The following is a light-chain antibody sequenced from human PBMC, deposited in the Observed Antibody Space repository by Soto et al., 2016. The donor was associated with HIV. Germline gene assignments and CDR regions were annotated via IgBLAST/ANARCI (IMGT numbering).Light chain of an antibody. CDR2: GKN. Sequence: SSELTQDPAXSVALGQTVRITCQGDSLRSYYANWYQQKPGQAPVLVIYGKNNRPSGIPDRFSGSSSGNTASLTITGAQAEDEADYYCNSRDSSGNHLVFGGGTKLTVL. CDR3: NSRDSSGNHLV. V-gene: IGLV3-19*01. CDR1: SLRSYY. J-gene: IGLJ2*01.